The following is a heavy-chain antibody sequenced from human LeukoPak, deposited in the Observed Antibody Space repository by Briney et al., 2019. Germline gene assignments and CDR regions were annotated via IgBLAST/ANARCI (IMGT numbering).Heavy chain of an antibody. CDR2: TYYRSKWYN. Sequence: SQTLSLTCAISGDSVSSNSAAWNWIRQSPSRGLEWLGRTYYRSKWYNDYAVSVKSRITTNPDTSKNQFSLQLNPVTPEDTAVYYCARTGYSSSWYRPYYYYYGMDVWGQGTTVTVSS. CDR3: ARTGYSSSWYRPYYYYYGMDV. CDR1: GDSVSSNSAA. J-gene: IGHJ6*02. D-gene: IGHD6-13*01. V-gene: IGHV6-1*01.